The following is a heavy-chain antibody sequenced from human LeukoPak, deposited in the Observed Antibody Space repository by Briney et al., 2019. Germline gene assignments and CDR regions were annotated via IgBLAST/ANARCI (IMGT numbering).Heavy chain of an antibody. CDR2: IYPGDSDT. Sequence: GESLKTSCKGSGYNFINDWIGWVRQMPGKGLEWMGIIYPGDSDTRYSPSFQGQVTISADKSISTACAQLSSLKASDTAIYYCARYSFSDASDIWGQGTMVTVSS. CDR1: GYNFINDW. V-gene: IGHV5-51*01. CDR3: ARYSFSDASDI. J-gene: IGHJ3*02. D-gene: IGHD4-11*01.